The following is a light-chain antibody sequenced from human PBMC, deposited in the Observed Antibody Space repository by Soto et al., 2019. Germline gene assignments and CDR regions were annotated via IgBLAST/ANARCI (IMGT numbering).Light chain of an antibody. CDR2: YVS. Sequence: EVVFTRSPATLSLSPGERTTLSCRASQSVRTYLAWYEQKPGQAPRLLIHYVSDRATGIPARFSGSGSGTDFTLIISRLAPEDFAVYYCQQHNQWPITFGQGTRLEIK. V-gene: IGKV3-11*01. CDR3: QQHNQWPIT. J-gene: IGKJ5*01. CDR1: QSVRTY.